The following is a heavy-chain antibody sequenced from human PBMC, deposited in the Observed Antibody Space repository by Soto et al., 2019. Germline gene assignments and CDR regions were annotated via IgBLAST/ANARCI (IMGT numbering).Heavy chain of an antibody. CDR1: GFTFSSYG. D-gene: IGHD1-26*01. CDR3: AKEGGLSGSYYISSSYYFDY. CDR2: ISYDGSNT. Sequence: PGGSLRLSCVASGFTFSSYGMHWVRQAAGKGLEWVAIISYDGSNTYYADSVKGRFTISRDNSKNTLYLQMNSLRAEDTSVYYCAKEGGLSGSYYISSSYYFDYWGQGTLVTVS. J-gene: IGHJ4*02. V-gene: IGHV3-30*18.